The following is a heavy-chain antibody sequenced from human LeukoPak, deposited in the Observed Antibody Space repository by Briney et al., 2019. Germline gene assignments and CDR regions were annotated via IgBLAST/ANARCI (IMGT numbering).Heavy chain of an antibody. CDR3: AKHNSSGWSY. D-gene: IGHD6-19*01. J-gene: IGHJ4*02. V-gene: IGHV3-30*18. CDR1: RFTFSSYG. Sequence: QSGGSLRLSCAASRFTFSSYGMHWVRQAPGKGLEWVAVISYDGSNKYYADSVKGRFTISRDNSKNTLYLQMNSLRAEDTAAYYCAKHNSSGWSYWGQGTLVTVSS. CDR2: ISYDGSNK.